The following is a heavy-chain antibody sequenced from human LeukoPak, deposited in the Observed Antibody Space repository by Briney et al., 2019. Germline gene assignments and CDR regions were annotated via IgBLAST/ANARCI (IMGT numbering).Heavy chain of an antibody. Sequence: GGSLRLSCAASGFTFSSYGMHWVRQAPGKGLEWVAVISYDGSNKYYADSVKGRFTISRDNSKNTLYLQMNSLRAEDTAVYHCAKDNYYGSGSYDYWGQGTLVTVSS. J-gene: IGHJ4*02. CDR3: AKDNYYGSGSYDY. CDR2: ISYDGSNK. CDR1: GFTFSSYG. D-gene: IGHD3-10*01. V-gene: IGHV3-30*18.